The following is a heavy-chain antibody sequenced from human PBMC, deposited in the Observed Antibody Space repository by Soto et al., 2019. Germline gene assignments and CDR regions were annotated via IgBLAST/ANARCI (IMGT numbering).Heavy chain of an antibody. J-gene: IGHJ4*02. CDR3: ARDGSA. Sequence: EVQLVESGGGLVQPGGSLRLSCAASGFTFSDYTMNRVRQAPGKGLEWVSHISTSGATYYADSVKGRFTISRDNAKNSLHLQMNSLRVEDTAVYYCARDGSAWGQGTLVTVSS. CDR1: GFTFSDYT. D-gene: IGHD3-10*01. V-gene: IGHV3-48*01. CDR2: ISTSGAT.